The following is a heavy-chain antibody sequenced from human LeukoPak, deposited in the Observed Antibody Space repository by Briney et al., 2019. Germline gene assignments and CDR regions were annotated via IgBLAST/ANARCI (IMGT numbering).Heavy chain of an antibody. CDR3: TRDSLPIPFGGWHDY. V-gene: IGHV3-49*04. CDR2: IRSKAYGGTT. J-gene: IGHJ4*02. D-gene: IGHD6-19*01. Sequence: PGGSLRLSCTASGFTFGDYAMSWVRQAPGKGLEWVGFIRSKAYGGTTEYAASVKGRFTISRDESKSIAYLQMNSLKTEDTAVYYCTRDSLPIPFGGWHDYWGQGTLVTVSS. CDR1: GFTFGDYA.